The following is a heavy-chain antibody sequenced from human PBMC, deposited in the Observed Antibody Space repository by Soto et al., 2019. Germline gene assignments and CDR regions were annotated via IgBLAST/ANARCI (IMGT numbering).Heavy chain of an antibody. CDR1: GGSISTYY. J-gene: IGHJ4*02. CDR3: ARGFSTTFDY. D-gene: IGHD2-2*01. Sequence: SETLSLTCSVSGGSISTYYWSWIRQPPGKGLEWIGYIYYSGSTNYSPSLKSRVTISVDTSENRFSLKLSSVTAADTAVYYCARGFSTTFDYWGQGTLVTVSS. V-gene: IGHV4-59*01. CDR2: IYYSGST.